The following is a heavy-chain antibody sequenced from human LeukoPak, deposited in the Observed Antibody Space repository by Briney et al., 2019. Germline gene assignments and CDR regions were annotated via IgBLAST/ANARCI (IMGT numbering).Heavy chain of an antibody. J-gene: IGHJ6*03. CDR2: ISSSSYI. V-gene: IGHV3-21*01. Sequence: GGSLRLSCAASGFTFSSYSMNWVRQAPGKGLEWVSSISSSSYIYYADSVKGRFTISRDNAKNSLYLQMNSLRAEDTAVYYCARIREATYYYYMDVWGKGTTVTVSS. CDR3: ARIREATYYYYMDV. CDR1: GFTFSSYS.